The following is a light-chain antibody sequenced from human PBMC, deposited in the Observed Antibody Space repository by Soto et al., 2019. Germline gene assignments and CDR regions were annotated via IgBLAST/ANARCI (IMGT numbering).Light chain of an antibody. J-gene: IGLJ1*01. V-gene: IGLV1-44*01. CDR1: SSNMGSNT. CDR3: AAWDDSLNGHV. CDR2: TND. Sequence: SLLTQPPSASGTPGQMVTITSTGSSSNMGSNTVHWFQQFPGTAPRLLISTNDQRPSGVPDRFIGSNSGTSASLAISGLQFEDEADYYCAAWDDSLNGHVFGTGTKVTVL.